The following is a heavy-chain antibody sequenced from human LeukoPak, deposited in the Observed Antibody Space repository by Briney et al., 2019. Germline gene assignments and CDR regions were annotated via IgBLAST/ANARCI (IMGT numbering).Heavy chain of an antibody. CDR2: ISSSSSYI. Sequence: GGSLRLSCAASGFTVSSNDMSWVRQAPGKGLEWVSSISSSSSYIYYADSVKGRFTISRDNAKNSLYLQMNSLRAEDTAVYYCARDRRWSIAAAGDTDSQTDYWGQGTLVTVSS. D-gene: IGHD6-13*01. V-gene: IGHV3-21*01. CDR3: ARDRRWSIAAAGDTDSQTDY. CDR1: GFTVSSND. J-gene: IGHJ4*02.